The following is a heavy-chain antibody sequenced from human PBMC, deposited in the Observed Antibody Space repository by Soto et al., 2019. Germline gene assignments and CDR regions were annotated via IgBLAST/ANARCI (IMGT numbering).Heavy chain of an antibody. V-gene: IGHV3-23*01. J-gene: IGHJ4*02. CDR2: ISKDGQNT. Sequence: GGSLRLSCVASGFRIGDYAVNWVRQAPLKGLEWVSTISKDGQNTHYADSVRGRFTISRDLSKNALYLQMNSLSPEDAAMYYCAKDPSTGPADYWGQGPMVTVSS. D-gene: IGHD3-9*01. CDR3: AKDPSTGPADY. CDR1: GFRIGDYA.